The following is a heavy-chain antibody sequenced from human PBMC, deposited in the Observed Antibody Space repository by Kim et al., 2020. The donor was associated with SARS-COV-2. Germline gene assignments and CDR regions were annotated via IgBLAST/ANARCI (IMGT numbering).Heavy chain of an antibody. CDR1: GFIFHEYT. D-gene: IGHD3-3*02. CDR3: AKEKSRIWDY. CDR2: ITWDGGST. Sequence: GGSLRLSCAASGFIFHEYTMHWVRQVPGKGLEWVALITWDGGSTFYADSVKDRFTISRDNSEKSLYMQMNSLTIEDSAFYYCAKEKSRIWDYWGLGTLVT. V-gene: IGHV3-43*01. J-gene: IGHJ4*02.